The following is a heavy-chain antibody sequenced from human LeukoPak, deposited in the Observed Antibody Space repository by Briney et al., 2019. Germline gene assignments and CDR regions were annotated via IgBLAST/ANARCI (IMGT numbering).Heavy chain of an antibody. CDR2: IYYSGST. Sequence: SETLSLTCTVSGGSISSYFWSWIRQPPGKGLEWIGNIYYSGSTNYNPSLKSRVTISIDTSKNQFSLKVSSVTAADTAVYYCARAHSSGWPHMFDPWGQGTLVTVPS. J-gene: IGHJ5*02. CDR1: GGSISSYF. D-gene: IGHD6-19*01. CDR3: ARAHSSGWPHMFDP. V-gene: IGHV4-59*01.